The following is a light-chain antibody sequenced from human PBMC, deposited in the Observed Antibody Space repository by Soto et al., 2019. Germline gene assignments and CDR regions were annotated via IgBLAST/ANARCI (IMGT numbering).Light chain of an antibody. V-gene: IGLV7-46*01. CDR1: TGVVTSSHY. CDR3: LLVYGPTGV. J-gene: IGLJ3*02. Sequence: QAVVTQEPSLTVSPGDTVTLTCASSTGVVTSSHYPYWFQQKPGQAPRALIYDTNNKHSWTPARLSGSLLGDKAALTLTGARPEDEADYYCLLVYGPTGVFGGGTKLTVL. CDR2: DTN.